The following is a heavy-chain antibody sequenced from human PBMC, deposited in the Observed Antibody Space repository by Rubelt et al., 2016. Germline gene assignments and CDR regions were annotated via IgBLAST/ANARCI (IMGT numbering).Heavy chain of an antibody. Sequence: QVQLQESGPGLVKPSETLSLTCTVSGGSISSSSYYWSWIRQPPGKGLEWIGYIYYSGSTNYNPSLKRLVTISVDTSKNQFSLKLSSVTAADTAVYYCARDRDSHDYWGQGTLVTVSS. V-gene: IGHV4-61*01. CDR3: ARDRDSHDY. J-gene: IGHJ4*02. D-gene: IGHD3-22*01. CDR1: GGSISSSSYY. CDR2: IYYSGST.